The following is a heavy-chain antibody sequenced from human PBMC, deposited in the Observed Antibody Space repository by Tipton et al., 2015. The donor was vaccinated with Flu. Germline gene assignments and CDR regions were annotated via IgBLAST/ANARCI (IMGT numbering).Heavy chain of an antibody. CDR2: IFHTGTT. J-gene: IGHJ4*02. D-gene: IGHD1-26*01. CDR1: GYSISSGYY. V-gene: IGHV4-38-2*02. CDR3: ARDRWEYASGFDS. Sequence: TLSLTCAVSGYSISSGYYWGWIRQPPGKGLEWIESIFHTGTTSYNPSLKSRVTISVDTSKNQFSLKVTSMTAADTAVYFCARDRWEYASGFDSWGQGTLVTVSP.